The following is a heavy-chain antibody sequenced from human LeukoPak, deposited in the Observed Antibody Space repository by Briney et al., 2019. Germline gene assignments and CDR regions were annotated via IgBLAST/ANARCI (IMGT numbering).Heavy chain of an antibody. CDR2: ISHRGSP. CDR1: GYSISSDYC. D-gene: IGHD2-15*01. CDR3: ARDGGFYYTASPNSWFDP. Sequence: SETLSLTCIVSGYSISSDYCWGWIRQAPGKGLEWICSISHRGSPYYNPSLQSRVTMSADTPNNHFSLRLSSVTAADTAVYYCARDGGFYYTASPNSWFDPWGQGILVTVSS. V-gene: IGHV4-38-2*02. J-gene: IGHJ5*02.